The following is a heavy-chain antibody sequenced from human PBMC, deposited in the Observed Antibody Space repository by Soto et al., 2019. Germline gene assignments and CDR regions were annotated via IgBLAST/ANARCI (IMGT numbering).Heavy chain of an antibody. J-gene: IGHJ3*02. CDR3: ARGYCSGGSCYKLVDAFDI. CDR1: GFTFSDYY. Sequence: GGSLRLSCAASGFTFSDYYMSWIRQAPGKGLVWFLYISSSGSTIYYADSVKGRFTISRDNAKNSLYLQMNSLRAEDTAVYYCARGYCSGGSCYKLVDAFDIWGQGTMVTVSS. V-gene: IGHV3-11*01. D-gene: IGHD2-15*01. CDR2: ISSSGSTI.